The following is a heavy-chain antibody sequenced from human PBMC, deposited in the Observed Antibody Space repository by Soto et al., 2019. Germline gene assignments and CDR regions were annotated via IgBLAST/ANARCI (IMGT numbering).Heavy chain of an antibody. CDR1: GFTFNSYS. V-gene: IGHV3-21*02. J-gene: IGHJ4*02. D-gene: IGHD3-10*01. Sequence: EVQLVESGGGLVKPGGSLRLSCAASGFTFNSYSMNWVRQAPGKGLEWVSSITSSSSFIYYADSVKGRFTISRDNVKNQQYLQMDSRRAEDPGVYYCAIDRITLGRGGTRDDYWGQGTLVIVSS. CDR3: AIDRITLGRGGTRDDY. CDR2: ITSSSSFI.